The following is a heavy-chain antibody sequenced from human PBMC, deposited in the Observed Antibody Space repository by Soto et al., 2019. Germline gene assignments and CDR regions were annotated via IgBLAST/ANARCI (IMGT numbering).Heavy chain of an antibody. CDR3: ARERNWFDS. Sequence: QVQLVQSGAEVKKPGASVKVSCRASGYTFTSYDINWVRQATGQGLEWMGWMNPNSGNTVYAQRFQGRVTMTRNTSISTAYMELSSLRSGDTAVYYCARERNWFDSWGQGTLVTVSS. V-gene: IGHV1-8*01. CDR1: GYTFTSYD. J-gene: IGHJ5*01. CDR2: MNPNSGNT.